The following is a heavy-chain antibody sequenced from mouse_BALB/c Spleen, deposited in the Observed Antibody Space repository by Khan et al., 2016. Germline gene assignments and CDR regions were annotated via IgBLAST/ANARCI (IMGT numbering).Heavy chain of an antibody. CDR3: VRRSPFYAMDY. Sequence: EVKLEESGGGLVQPKGSLKLSCAASGFTFNTYAMNWVRQAPGKGLEWVARIRSKSNNYATYYADSVKDRFTISRDDSQSMLYLQMNNLKTEDTAMYYCVRRSPFYAMDYWGQGTSVTVSS. CDR1: GFTFNTYA. V-gene: IGHV10-1*02. J-gene: IGHJ4*01. CDR2: IRSKSNNYAT.